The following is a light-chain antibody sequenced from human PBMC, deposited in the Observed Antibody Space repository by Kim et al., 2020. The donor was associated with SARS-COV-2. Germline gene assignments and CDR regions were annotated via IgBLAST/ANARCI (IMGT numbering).Light chain of an antibody. CDR1: SSNIGSDY. J-gene: IGLJ3*02. V-gene: IGLV1-47*02. CDR2: SDS. CDR3: AVWDESLSGWL. Sequence: GQRVTISCSGSSSNIGSDYVYWYQQLPGTAPKLFIYSDSQRPSGVPDRVSGSKSGTSAALAISGLRFEDEAEYYCAVWDESLSGWLFGGGTQLTVL.